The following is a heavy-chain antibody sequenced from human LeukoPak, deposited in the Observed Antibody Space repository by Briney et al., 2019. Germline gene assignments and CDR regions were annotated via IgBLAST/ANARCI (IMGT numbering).Heavy chain of an antibody. D-gene: IGHD6-6*01. CDR1: GFTFSSYS. CDR3: ARGIAAQGTDY. J-gene: IGHJ4*02. Sequence: GGSLRLACAASGFTFSSYSMNWVRQAPGKGLEWVSSISSSSSYIYYADSVKGRFTISRDNAKNSLYLQMNSLRAEDTAVYYCARGIAAQGTDYWGQGTLVTVSS. CDR2: ISSSSSYI. V-gene: IGHV3-21*01.